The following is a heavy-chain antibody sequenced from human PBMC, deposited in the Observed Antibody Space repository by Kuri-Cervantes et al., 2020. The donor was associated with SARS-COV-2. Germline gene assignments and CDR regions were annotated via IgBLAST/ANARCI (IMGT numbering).Heavy chain of an antibody. V-gene: IGHV4-34*01. CDR2: INYSGTT. CDR1: GGSFSNFL. J-gene: IGHJ6*03. CDR3: ARLRRHNDGWFXXGYYMDV. Sequence: QTLSLTCGVYGGSFSNFLWDWVRQPPGKGLEWIGEINYSGTTNYNPSLKSRVTISVDPSKNLFSLNLTSVTAADTAMYYCARLRRHNDGWFXXGYYMDVWGKGTTVTVSS. D-gene: IGHD6-19*01.